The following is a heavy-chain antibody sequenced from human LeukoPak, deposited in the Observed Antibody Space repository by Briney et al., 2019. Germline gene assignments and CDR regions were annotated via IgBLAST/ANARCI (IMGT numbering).Heavy chain of an antibody. CDR1: GGSISNYY. J-gene: IGHJ4*02. CDR2: IYYSGST. CDR3: ARDKKGTSCYDY. V-gene: IGHV4-59*01. Sequence: PSETLSLTCTVSGGSISNYYWSWIRQSPGKGLEWIGFIYYSGSTTYNPSLKSRVTISVDTSKNQFSLKLSSVTAADTAVYYCARDKKGTSCYDYWGQGTLVTVSS. D-gene: IGHD2-2*01.